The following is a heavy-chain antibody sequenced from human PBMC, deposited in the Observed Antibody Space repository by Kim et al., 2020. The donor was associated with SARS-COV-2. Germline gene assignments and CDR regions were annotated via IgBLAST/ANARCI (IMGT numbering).Heavy chain of an antibody. D-gene: IGHD6-13*01. Sequence: GGSLRLSCAASGFTFSGSAMHWVRQASGKGLEWVGRIRSKANSYATAYAASVKGRFTISRDDSKNTAYLQMNSLKTEDTAVYYCTRTPGIAAAGLKYYYYYYGMDVWGQGTTVTVSS. CDR3: TRTPGIAAAGLKYYYYYYGMDV. CDR2: IRSKANSYAT. V-gene: IGHV3-73*01. CDR1: GFTFSGSA. J-gene: IGHJ6*02.